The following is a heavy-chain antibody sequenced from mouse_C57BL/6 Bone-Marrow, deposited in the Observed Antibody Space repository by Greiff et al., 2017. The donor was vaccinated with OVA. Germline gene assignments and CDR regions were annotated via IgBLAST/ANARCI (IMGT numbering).Heavy chain of an antibody. Sequence: QVQLQQSGAELVRPGTSVKMSCKASGYTFTNYWIGWAKQRPGHGLEWIGDIYPGGGYTNYNEKFKGKATLTADKSSSTAYMQFSSLTSEDSAIYYCARKGCNPHWYFDVWGTGTTVTVSS. J-gene: IGHJ1*03. CDR2: IYPGGGYT. V-gene: IGHV1-63*01. CDR1: GYTFTNYW. CDR3: ARKGCNPHWYFDV. D-gene: IGHD2-1*01.